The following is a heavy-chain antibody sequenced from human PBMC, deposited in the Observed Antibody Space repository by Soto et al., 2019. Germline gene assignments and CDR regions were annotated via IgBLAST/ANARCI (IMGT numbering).Heavy chain of an antibody. CDR2: ISAYNGNT. Sequence: QVQLGQSGAEVKKPGASVKVSCKASGYTFTSYGISWVRQAPGQGLEWMGWISAYNGNTNYAQKLQGRVTMTTDTSTSTAYMELRSLRSDDTAVYYCARAGELLWFGELSPYYMDVWGKGTTVTVSS. J-gene: IGHJ6*03. D-gene: IGHD3-10*01. CDR1: GYTFTSYG. CDR3: ARAGELLWFGELSPYYMDV. V-gene: IGHV1-18*01.